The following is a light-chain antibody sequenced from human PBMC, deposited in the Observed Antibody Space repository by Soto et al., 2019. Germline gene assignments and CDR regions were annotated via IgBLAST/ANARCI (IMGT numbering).Light chain of an antibody. CDR2: AAS. J-gene: IGKJ1*01. V-gene: IGKV3-15*01. CDR1: QSVSSS. Sequence: DMGMTQSPATLSVSPGERATLSCRASQSVSSSLAWYQQKLGRSPRLLIYAASIRAIGLPARFSGSGAGTEFTPTISSLQSEDFAVYYCLQYNNWWTFGQGTKVEIK. CDR3: LQYNNWWT.